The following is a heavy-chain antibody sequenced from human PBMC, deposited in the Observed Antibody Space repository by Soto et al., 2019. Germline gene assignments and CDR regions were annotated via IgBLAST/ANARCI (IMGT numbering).Heavy chain of an antibody. CDR3: ARLFGGYYYGSGSYYNPPNYYYGMDV. J-gene: IGHJ6*02. Sequence: PGESLKISCKGSGYSFTSYWIGWVRQMPGKGLEWMGIIYPGDSDTRYSPSFQGQVTISADKSISTAYLQWSSLKASDTAMYYCARLFGGYYYGSGSYYNPPNYYYGMDVWGQGTTVTV. CDR1: GYSFTSYW. V-gene: IGHV5-51*01. CDR2: IYPGDSDT. D-gene: IGHD3-10*01.